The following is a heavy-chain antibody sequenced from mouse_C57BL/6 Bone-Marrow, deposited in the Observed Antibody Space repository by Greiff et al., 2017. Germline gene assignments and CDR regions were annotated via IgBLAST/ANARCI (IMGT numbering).Heavy chain of an antibody. CDR2: INPSSGYT. V-gene: IGHV1-4*01. CDR3: ARLCYGSSPYYFDY. CDR1: GYTFTSYT. D-gene: IGHD1-1*01. Sequence: LEESGAELARPGASVKMSCKASGYTFTSYTMHWVKQRPGQGLEWIGYINPSSGYTKYNQKFKDKATLTEDKSSRTAYMQLSSLTSEDAAVYYCARLCYGSSPYYFDYWGQGTTLTVSS. J-gene: IGHJ2*01.